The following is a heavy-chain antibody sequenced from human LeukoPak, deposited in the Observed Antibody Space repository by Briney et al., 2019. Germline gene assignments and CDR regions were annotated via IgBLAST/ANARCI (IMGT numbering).Heavy chain of an antibody. CDR3: ARDDTYFYDSSGHGFDF. CDR1: GDSISSSPYY. CDR2: IYYIGST. J-gene: IGHJ4*02. V-gene: IGHV4-39*07. Sequence: SETLSLTCAVSGDSISSSPYYWGWVRQPPGKGLEWIGSIYYIGSTHYNPSLKRRVTISVDTSKNQFSLKLTSVTAADTALYFCARDDTYFYDSSGHGFDFWGPGTLVTVSS. D-gene: IGHD3-22*01.